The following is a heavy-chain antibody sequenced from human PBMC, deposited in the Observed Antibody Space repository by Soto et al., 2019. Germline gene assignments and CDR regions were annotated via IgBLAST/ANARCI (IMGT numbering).Heavy chain of an antibody. CDR1: GFTFSNYA. Sequence: GGSLRLSCAASGFTFSNYAMHWVRQAPGKGLEWVALTSYDGNNEYYTDSVKGRFTISRDNSKNTLFLQMNSPRPEDTAVYYCAKDKVAFNWATSYFDYWGQGALVTVSS. V-gene: IGHV3-30*18. CDR2: TSYDGNNE. J-gene: IGHJ4*02. CDR3: AKDKVAFNWATSYFDY. D-gene: IGHD1-1*01.